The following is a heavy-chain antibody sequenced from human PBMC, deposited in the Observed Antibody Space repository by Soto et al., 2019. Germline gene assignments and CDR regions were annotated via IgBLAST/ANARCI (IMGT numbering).Heavy chain of an antibody. J-gene: IGHJ6*04. CDR1: GGTFSSYA. CDR2: IIPIFGTA. D-gene: IGHD3-3*01. Sequence: GASVKVSCKASGGTFSSYAISWVRQAPGQGLEWMGGIIPIFGTANYAQKFQGRVTITADESTSTAYMELSSLTSEDTAVYYCARVRAPQDFGADSYYYYGMDLWGKGTTANVS. CDR3: ARVRAPQDFGADSYYYYGMDL. V-gene: IGHV1-69*13.